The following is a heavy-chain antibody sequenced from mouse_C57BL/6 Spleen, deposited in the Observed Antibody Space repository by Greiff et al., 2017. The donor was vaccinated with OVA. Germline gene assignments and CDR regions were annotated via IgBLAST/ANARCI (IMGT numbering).Heavy chain of an antibody. J-gene: IGHJ2*01. CDR2: ILPGSGST. Sequence: VQLQQSGAELMKPGASVKLSCEATGYTFTGYWIEWVKQRPGHGLEWIGEILPGSGSTNYNEKFKGKATFTADTSSNTAYMQLSSLTTEDSAIYYCARKEAMVTTGGYFDYWGQGTTLTVSS. D-gene: IGHD2-2*01. V-gene: IGHV1-9*01. CDR1: GYTFTGYW. CDR3: ARKEAMVTTGGYFDY.